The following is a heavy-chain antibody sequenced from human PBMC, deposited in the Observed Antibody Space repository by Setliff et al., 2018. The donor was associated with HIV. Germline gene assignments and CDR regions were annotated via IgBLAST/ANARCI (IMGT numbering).Heavy chain of an antibody. V-gene: IGHV4-30-4*08. CDR2: IHYSGST. CDR1: GGSISIGDYY. CDR3: ARGSGKVVRGIFSGSYYYFMDV. Sequence: SETLSLTCTVSGGSISIGDYYWTWIRQHPGKGLEWIGYIHYSGSTFYNPSLKSRVTISVDTSKNQFSLKLSSVTAADTAVYYCARGSGKVVRGIFSGSYYYFMDVWGKGTTVTVSS. J-gene: IGHJ6*03. D-gene: IGHD3-10*01.